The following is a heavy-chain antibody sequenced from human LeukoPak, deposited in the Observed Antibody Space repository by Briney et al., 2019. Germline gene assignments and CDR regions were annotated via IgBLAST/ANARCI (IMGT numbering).Heavy chain of an antibody. CDR2: IHYSGST. CDR3: AKSGSYYRSFDY. V-gene: IGHV4-39*01. Sequence: SETLSLTCIVSGGSISSDSYYWNWIRQPPGKGLEWIGSIHYSGSTYYNPSLKSRLSMSVDTSKNQFSLKLSSVTAADTAVYYCAKSGSYYRSFDYWGQGTLVTVSS. D-gene: IGHD1-26*01. CDR1: GGSISSDSYY. J-gene: IGHJ4*02.